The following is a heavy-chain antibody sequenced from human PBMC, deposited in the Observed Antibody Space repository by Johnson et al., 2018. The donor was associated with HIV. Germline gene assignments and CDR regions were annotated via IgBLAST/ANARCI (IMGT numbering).Heavy chain of an antibody. CDR2: ISSSGSTI. J-gene: IGHJ3*02. Sequence: VQLVESGGGLVKPGGSLRLSCAASGFTFSDYYMSWIRQAPGKGLEWVSYISSSGSTIYYADSVKGRFTISRDNAKNSLYLQMNSLRAEDTAVYYCAREIVVAVAATLTSGVFDIWGQGTMVTVSS. V-gene: IGHV3-11*04. CDR3: AREIVVAVAATLTSGVFDI. CDR1: GFTFSDYY. D-gene: IGHD2-15*01.